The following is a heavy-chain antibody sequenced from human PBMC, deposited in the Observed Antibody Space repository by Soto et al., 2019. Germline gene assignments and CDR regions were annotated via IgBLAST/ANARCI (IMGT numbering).Heavy chain of an antibody. J-gene: IGHJ3*02. D-gene: IGHD5-18*01. CDR1: GYSFTSYW. CDR3: ASNPRNVDTVIVNQIFSDAFDI. Sequence: PGESLKISCKGSGYSFTSYWIGWVRQMPGKGLEWMGIIYPGDSDTRYSPSFQGQVTISADKSISTAYLQWSSLKASDTAMYYCASNPRNVDTVIVNQIFSDAFDIWSQGTMVTVSS. V-gene: IGHV5-51*01. CDR2: IYPGDSDT.